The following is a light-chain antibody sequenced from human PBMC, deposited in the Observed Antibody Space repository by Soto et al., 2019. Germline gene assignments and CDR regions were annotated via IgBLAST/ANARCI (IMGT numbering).Light chain of an antibody. J-gene: IGKJ4*01. CDR3: QHYNNCPLT. CDR2: GAS. CDR1: QSVSSD. V-gene: IGKV3-15*01. Sequence: ETVITQSPATLSVSPGERATLSCRASQSVSSDLAWYQQKPGQAPRLLIYGASTRATGIPARFSGSRSGTEFTLTISSLQSEDFAVYDCQHYNNCPLTFGGGTKVEIK.